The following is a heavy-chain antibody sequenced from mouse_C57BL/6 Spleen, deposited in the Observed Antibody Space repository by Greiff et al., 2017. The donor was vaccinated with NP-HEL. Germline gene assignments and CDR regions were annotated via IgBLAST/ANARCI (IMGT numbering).Heavy chain of an antibody. Sequence: QVQLQQPGAELVRPGSSVKLSCKASGYTFTSYWMHWVKQRPIQGLEWIGNIDPSDSETHYNQKFKDKATLTVDKSSSTAYMQLSSLTSEDSAVYYCARIGALAQATWAMDYWGQGTSVTVSS. CDR1: GYTFTSYW. J-gene: IGHJ4*01. CDR2: IDPSDSET. D-gene: IGHD3-2*02. CDR3: ARIGALAQATWAMDY. V-gene: IGHV1-52*01.